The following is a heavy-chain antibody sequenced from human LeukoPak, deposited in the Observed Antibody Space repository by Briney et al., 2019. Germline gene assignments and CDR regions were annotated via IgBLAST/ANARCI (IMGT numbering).Heavy chain of an antibody. CDR2: IKQDGSEK. CDR3: ARDPPTVTRPDAFDT. J-gene: IGHJ3*02. V-gene: IGHV3-7*01. D-gene: IGHD4-17*01. Sequence: GGSLRLSCAASGFTFSSYWMSWVRQAPGKGLEWVANIKQDGSEKYYVDSVKGRFTIFRDNAKNSLYLQMNSLRAEDTAVYYCARDPPTVTRPDAFDTWGQGTMVTVSS. CDR1: GFTFSSYW.